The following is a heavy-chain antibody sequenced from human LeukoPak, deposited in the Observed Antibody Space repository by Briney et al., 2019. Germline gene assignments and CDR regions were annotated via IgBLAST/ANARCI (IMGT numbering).Heavy chain of an antibody. D-gene: IGHD5-18*01. CDR1: GFTFSNFA. V-gene: IGHV3-30*02. Sequence: GGSLRLSCATSGFTFSNFAMHWVRLAPGKGLHWVSFISYDGSRKYYADSVKGRFTISRDSSNSTLYLDMNSLGPEDTAVYFCARDHSYGYAYSFDFWGRGNLVTVSS. CDR2: ISYDGSRK. J-gene: IGHJ4*02. CDR3: ARDHSYGYAYSFDF.